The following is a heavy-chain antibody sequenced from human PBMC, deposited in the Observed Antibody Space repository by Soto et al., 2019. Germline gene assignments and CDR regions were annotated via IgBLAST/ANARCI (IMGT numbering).Heavy chain of an antibody. D-gene: IGHD3-22*01. J-gene: IGHJ4*02. CDR1: GITVSSNY. CDR3: AREENYESSGYFY. V-gene: IGHV3-66*01. Sequence: EVQLVESGGGLVQPGGSLRLSCAASGITVSSNYMSWVRQAPGKGLEWVSVIYSGGTSYYADSVKGRFTISRDNSKNTVYLQMNSLRAEDTAVYYCAREENYESSGYFYWGQGTPFTVSS. CDR2: IYSGGTS.